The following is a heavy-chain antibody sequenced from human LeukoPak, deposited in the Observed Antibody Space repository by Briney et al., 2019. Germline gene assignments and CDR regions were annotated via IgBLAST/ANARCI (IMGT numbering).Heavy chain of an antibody. CDR1: GGSISSSGYY. Sequence: SETLSLTCTVSGGSISSSGYYWGWIRQPPGKGLEWIGNIYHSGRTYNNPSLKSRVTISVDTSKNQFSLKLSSVTAADTAVYFCARGPYSYDSSGAFDIWGQGTMVTVSS. V-gene: IGHV4-39*07. J-gene: IGHJ3*02. D-gene: IGHD3-22*01. CDR3: ARGPYSYDSSGAFDI. CDR2: IYHSGRT.